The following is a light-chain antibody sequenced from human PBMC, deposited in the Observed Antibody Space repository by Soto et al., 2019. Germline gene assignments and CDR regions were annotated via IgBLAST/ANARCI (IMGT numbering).Light chain of an antibody. J-gene: IGKJ1*01. V-gene: IGKV3-20*01. CDR2: GAS. CDR3: QQYGSSPWT. CDR1: QSVSSSY. Sequence: EIVLTQSPGTLSLSPGERATLSCRASQSVSSSYLAWYQQKAGQAPRLLIYGASSRATGSPDRFSGSGSGTEFTLTISSLEPEDFAVYYCQQYGSSPWTFGQGTKVEIK.